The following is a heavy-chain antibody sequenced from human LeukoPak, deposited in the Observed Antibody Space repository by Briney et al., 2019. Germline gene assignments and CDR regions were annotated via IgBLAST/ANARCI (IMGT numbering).Heavy chain of an antibody. V-gene: IGHV3-30*18. CDR2: VSRDGRSK. D-gene: IGHD2-15*01. CDR1: GFTFSNYG. CDR3: VKKDSSYYFDN. Sequence: GGSLRLSCAASGFTFSNYGMHWVRQAPGKGPEWVAIVSRDGRSKYYADSVKGRFTTSRDNSKNMLDLQMNSLRAEDTAVYHCVKKDSSYYFDNWGQGTLVTVSS. J-gene: IGHJ4*02.